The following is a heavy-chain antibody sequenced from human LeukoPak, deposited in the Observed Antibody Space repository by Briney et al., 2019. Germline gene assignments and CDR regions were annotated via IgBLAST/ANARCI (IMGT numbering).Heavy chain of an antibody. D-gene: IGHD3-10*01. V-gene: IGHV3-20*04. J-gene: IGHJ4*02. CDR3: AREYYGSGSYYNVGY. Sequence: GGSLRLSCAASGLTFTNYGLSWVGQAPAKGLDRLSPIYSGGRTYYTDSVKGRFTISRDNAKKSLYVQMNSLRAEDTALYYCAREYYGSGSYYNVGYWGQGTLVTVSS. CDR1: GLTFTNYG. CDR2: IYSGGRT.